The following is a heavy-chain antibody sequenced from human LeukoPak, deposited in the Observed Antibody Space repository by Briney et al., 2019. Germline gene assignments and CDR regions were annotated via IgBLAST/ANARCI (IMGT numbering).Heavy chain of an antibody. CDR1: GGSFSGYY. J-gene: IGHJ4*02. D-gene: IGHD3-3*01. CDR2: INHSGST. CDR3: ASGRGISGVVHFDY. Sequence: PSETLSLTCAVYGGSFSGYYWNWIRQPPGKGLEWIGEINHSGSTNYNPSLKSRVTISVDTSKNQFSLKLSSVTAADTAVYYCASGRGISGVVHFDYWGQGTLVTVSS. V-gene: IGHV4-34*01.